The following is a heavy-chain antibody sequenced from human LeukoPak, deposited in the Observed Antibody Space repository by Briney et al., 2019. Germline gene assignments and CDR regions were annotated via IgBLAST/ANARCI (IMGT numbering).Heavy chain of an antibody. Sequence: GGSLRLFCTGFGFTFSRAWMSWVRQAPGKGLEWVGRIENDGATTDYNTPVKGRFTITRDDSKNTLHLQMNSLETEDTAVYYCTTEGSSSFFDYWGQGTLVTVSS. V-gene: IGHV3-15*04. CDR1: GFTFSRAW. CDR3: TTEGSSSFFDY. CDR2: IENDGATT. J-gene: IGHJ4*02. D-gene: IGHD6-13*01.